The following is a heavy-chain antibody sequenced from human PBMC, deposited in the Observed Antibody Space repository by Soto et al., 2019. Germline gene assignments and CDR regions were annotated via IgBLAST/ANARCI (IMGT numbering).Heavy chain of an antibody. Sequence: QVQLVESGGGVVQPGASLRLSCAASGFRFSGFAMHWVRQAPGKVLEWVAVTSFDASENFYVDSVKGRFSISRDDSHNTVFLQMNGLRPEDTDIYYCARDLGGYVHLWDKSNYWGQGTLVNVSS. D-gene: IGHD5-12*01. J-gene: IGHJ4*02. CDR2: TSFDASEN. V-gene: IGHV3-30*04. CDR1: GFRFSGFA. CDR3: ARDLGGYVHLWDKSNY.